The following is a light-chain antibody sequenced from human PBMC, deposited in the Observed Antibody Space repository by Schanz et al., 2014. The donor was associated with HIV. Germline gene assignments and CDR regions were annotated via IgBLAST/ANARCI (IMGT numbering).Light chain of an antibody. Sequence: QSVLTQPPSASGTPGQTVTISCSGSSSNIGSNYVYWYQQLPGTAPKLLIYRNNQRPSGVPDRFSGSKSGTSASLAISGLQSEDEAEYYCQAHDISLSAHVFGTGTKLTVL. V-gene: IGLV1-47*01. CDR2: RNN. CDR1: SSNIGSNY. CDR3: QAHDISLSAHV. J-gene: IGLJ1*01.